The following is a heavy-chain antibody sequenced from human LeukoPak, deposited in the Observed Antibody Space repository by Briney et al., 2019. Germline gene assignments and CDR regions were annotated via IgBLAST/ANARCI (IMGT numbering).Heavy chain of an antibody. Sequence: GGSLRLSCAASGFTFSTYWMSWVRQAPGKGLEWVANIKQDGSEKYYVDSVRGRFTISRDNAKNSLYLQMNSLRAEDTAVYYCARADDSSGYYSLYYYYMDVWGKGTTVTISS. V-gene: IGHV3-7*01. D-gene: IGHD3-22*01. CDR3: ARADDSSGYYSLYYYYMDV. CDR2: IKQDGSEK. CDR1: GFTFSTYW. J-gene: IGHJ6*03.